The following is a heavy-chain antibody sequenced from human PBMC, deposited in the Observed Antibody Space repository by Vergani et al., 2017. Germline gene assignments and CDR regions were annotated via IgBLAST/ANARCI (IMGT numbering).Heavy chain of an antibody. CDR3: AKGGWNYWFDS. J-gene: IGHJ5*01. Sequence: EVQLLESGGDLVQPGKSLRLSCAASGFTFSSYTMNWVRRTPGKGLEWVSTINTNGDYTRYGDSVKGRFTISRDNSKSTLYLQMNSLRAEDTAIYYCAKGGWNYWFDSWGQGTLVIVS. V-gene: IGHV3-23*01. CDR2: INTNGDYT. CDR1: GFTFSSYT. D-gene: IGHD1-1*01.